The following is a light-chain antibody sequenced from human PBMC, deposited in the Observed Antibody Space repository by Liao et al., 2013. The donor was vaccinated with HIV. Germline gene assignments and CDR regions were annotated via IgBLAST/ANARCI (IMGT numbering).Light chain of an antibody. Sequence: SYELTQPPSVSVAPGKTARVTCGGNNIGSKSVHWYQQKPGQAPVLVIYYNSDRPSGIPERFSGSKSGNTATLTISGTQTLDEADYYCQAWDNYSWVFGGGTKVTV. CDR2: YNS. V-gene: IGLV3-21*01. CDR3: QAWDNYSWV. J-gene: IGLJ3*02. CDR1: NIGSKS.